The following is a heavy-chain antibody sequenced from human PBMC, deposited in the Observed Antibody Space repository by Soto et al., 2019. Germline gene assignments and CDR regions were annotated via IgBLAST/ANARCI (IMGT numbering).Heavy chain of an antibody. D-gene: IGHD5-12*01. CDR2: INHSGST. CDR3: AREPRYSGYDWELYYYMDV. Sequence: SETLSLTCAVYGGSFSGYYWSWIRQPPGKGLEWIGEINHSGSTNYNPALKSRVTISVNTSKNQFSLKLSSVTAADTAVYYCAREPRYSGYDWELYYYMDVWGKGTTVTVSS. J-gene: IGHJ6*03. V-gene: IGHV4-34*01. CDR1: GGSFSGYY.